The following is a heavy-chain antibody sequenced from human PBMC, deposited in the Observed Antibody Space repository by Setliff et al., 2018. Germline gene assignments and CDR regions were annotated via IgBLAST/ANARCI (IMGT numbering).Heavy chain of an antibody. CDR1: GGSISTTDYY. J-gene: IGHJ4*02. Sequence: SETLSLTCTVSGGSISTTDYYWGWIRQSPGKGLEWIGCVYYSGNTYYSPSLKSRVTMFVDTSKNQFSLMLYSVTAADTAIYYCARYDSSGYSENYYFDYWGQGTLVTVSS. V-gene: IGHV4-39*07. CDR2: VYYSGNT. D-gene: IGHD3-22*01. CDR3: ARYDSSGYSENYYFDY.